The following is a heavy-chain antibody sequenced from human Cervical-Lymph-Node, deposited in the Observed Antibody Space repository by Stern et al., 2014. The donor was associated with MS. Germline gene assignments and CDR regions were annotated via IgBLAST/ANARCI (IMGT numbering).Heavy chain of an antibody. CDR1: GFTFSTYG. V-gene: IGHV3-30*18. D-gene: IGHD6-19*01. Sequence: VQLVESGGGVVQPGRSLRLSWAGSGFTFSTYGIHWVRQAPGKGLEWVALISHDGSKKSYVDSVKGRFTISRDNSKNTVYVHMNSLRDEDTAVYYCAKDRGSGWSLDYWGQGTLVIVSS. CDR3: AKDRGSGWSLDY. J-gene: IGHJ4*02. CDR2: ISHDGSKK.